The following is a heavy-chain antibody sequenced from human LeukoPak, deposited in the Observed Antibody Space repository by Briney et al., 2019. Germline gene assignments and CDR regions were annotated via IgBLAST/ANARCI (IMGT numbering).Heavy chain of an antibody. V-gene: IGHV4-59*12. J-gene: IGHJ4*02. D-gene: IGHD3-22*01. Sequence: SETLSLTCTVSGGSISSYYWSWIRQPPGKGLEWIGSIYYSGSTYYNPSLKSRVTISVDTSKNQFSLKLSSVTAADTAVYYCARGITSYYYDNSGHLGYWGQGTLVTVSS. CDR2: IYYSGST. CDR1: GGSISSYY. CDR3: ARGITSYYYDNSGHLGY.